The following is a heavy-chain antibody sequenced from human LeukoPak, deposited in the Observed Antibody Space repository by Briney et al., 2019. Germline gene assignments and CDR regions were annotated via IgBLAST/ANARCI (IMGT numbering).Heavy chain of an antibody. CDR3: ARDVNDYVWGSYRFPYYYYYMDV. CDR2: IKQDGSEK. D-gene: IGHD3-16*02. Sequence: PGGSLRLSCAASGFTFSSYPMNWVRQAPGKGLEWVANIKQDGSEKYYVDSVKGRFTISRDNAKNSLYLQMNSLRAEDTAVYYCARDVNDYVWGSYRFPYYYYYMDVWGKGTTVTISS. J-gene: IGHJ6*03. V-gene: IGHV3-7*01. CDR1: GFTFSSYP.